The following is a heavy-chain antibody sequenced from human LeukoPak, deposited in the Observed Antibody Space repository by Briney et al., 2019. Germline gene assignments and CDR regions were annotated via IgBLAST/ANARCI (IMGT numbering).Heavy chain of an antibody. D-gene: IGHD4-17*01. V-gene: IGHV3-21*01. J-gene: IGHJ4*02. CDR3: ARVSKSAVTSHLDY. CDR1: GFTFNTFN. Sequence: GGSLRLSCAASGFTFNTFNMNWVRQAPGKGLEWVSSITSGSDYIYYADSVKGRFTTSRDNAKNSLSLQMNSLRAEDTAVYYCARVSKSAVTSHLDYWGQGTLVTVSS. CDR2: ITSGSDYI.